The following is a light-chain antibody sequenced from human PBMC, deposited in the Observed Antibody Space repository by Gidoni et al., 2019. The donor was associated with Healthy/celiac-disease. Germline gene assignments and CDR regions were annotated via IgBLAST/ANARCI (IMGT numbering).Light chain of an antibody. CDR1: QGISNY. CDR3: QKYNSAPRT. V-gene: IGKV1-27*01. CDR2: AAS. Sequence: DIQVTQSPSSLSASVGDRVTITCRASQGISNYLAWYQQKPGKVPKLLSYAASTLQAGVPSRFSGSGSGTDFTLTISSLQPEDVATYYCQKYNSAPRTFGQGTKVEIK. J-gene: IGKJ1*01.